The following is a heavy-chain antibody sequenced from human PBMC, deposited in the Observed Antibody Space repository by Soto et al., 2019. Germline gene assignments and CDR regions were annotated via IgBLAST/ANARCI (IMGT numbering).Heavy chain of an antibody. J-gene: IGHJ4*02. D-gene: IGHD5-18*01. V-gene: IGHV3-30-3*01. CDR3: ARSRRIQLWLRSFDY. CDR1: GFTFSSYA. Sequence: QVQLVESGGGVVQPGRSLRLSCAASGFTFSSYATHWVRQAPGKRLEWVAVISYDGSNKYYPDSVKGRFTISRDNSKNSLYLQMNSLRAEDTAVYYCARSRRIQLWLRSFDYWGQGTLVTVSS. CDR2: ISYDGSNK.